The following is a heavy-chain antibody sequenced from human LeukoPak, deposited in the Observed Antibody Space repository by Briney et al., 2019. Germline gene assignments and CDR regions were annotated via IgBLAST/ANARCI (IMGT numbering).Heavy chain of an antibody. V-gene: IGHV4-34*01. CDR3: ARVGYYDSSGYAH. D-gene: IGHD3-22*01. CDR2: INHSGST. CDR1: GGSFSGYY. J-gene: IGHJ4*02. Sequence: SETLSLTCAVYGGSFSGYYWSWIRQPLGKGLEWIGEINHSGSTNYNPSLKSRVTISVDTSKNQFSLKLSSVTAADTAVYYCARVGYYDSSGYAHWGQGTLVTVSS.